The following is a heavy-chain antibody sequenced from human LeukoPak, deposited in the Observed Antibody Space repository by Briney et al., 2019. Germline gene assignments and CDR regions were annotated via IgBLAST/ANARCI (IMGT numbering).Heavy chain of an antibody. J-gene: IGHJ5*02. D-gene: IGHD2-15*01. Sequence: SETLSLTCTVSGGSISGYYWSWIRQTPGKGLEWIGYIYYSGSTNYNPSLKSRVTMSVDTSKNHFSLKVSSVTAADTAVYYCARAVVVAATVKWFDPWGQGTLVTVSS. CDR2: IYYSGST. CDR1: GGSISGYY. CDR3: ARAVVVAATVKWFDP. V-gene: IGHV4-59*01.